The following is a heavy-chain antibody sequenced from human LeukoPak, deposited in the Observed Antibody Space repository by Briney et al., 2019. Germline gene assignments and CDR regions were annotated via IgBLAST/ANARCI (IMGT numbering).Heavy chain of an antibody. D-gene: IGHD3-22*01. CDR1: GFTFSSYS. V-gene: IGHV3-21*01. J-gene: IGHJ4*02. CDR2: ISSSSSYI. Sequence: GGSLRLSCAASGFTFSSYSMNWVRQAPGKGLEWVSYISSSSSYIYYADSVKGRFTISRDSSKNSLYLQMNSLRAEDTAVYYCARGGWRYYDSSGYPWDYWGQGTLVTVSS. CDR3: ARGGWRYYDSSGYPWDY.